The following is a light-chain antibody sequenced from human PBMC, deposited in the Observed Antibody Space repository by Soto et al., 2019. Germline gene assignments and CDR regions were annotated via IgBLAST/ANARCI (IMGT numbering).Light chain of an antibody. CDR2: DAS. V-gene: IGKV3-11*01. Sequence: EIVLTQSPATLSLSPGERATLSCGASQNISKYLAWYQQKPGQAPRLLIYDASNRATGIPARFSGSGSGADFTLTISSLEPEDFAVYYCQQRSNWPHLTFGGGTKVDIK. J-gene: IGKJ4*01. CDR3: QQRSNWPHLT. CDR1: QNISKY.